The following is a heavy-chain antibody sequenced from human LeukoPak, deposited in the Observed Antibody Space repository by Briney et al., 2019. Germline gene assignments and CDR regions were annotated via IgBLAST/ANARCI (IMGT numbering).Heavy chain of an antibody. V-gene: IGHV1-2*02. J-gene: IGHJ5*02. D-gene: IGHD4-17*01. Sequence: ASVTVSCTTSGYTFTGYYMHWVRQAPGQGLEWMGWINPNTGATNSAQRFQGRVTMTRDTSMSTVYLVLTRLRSDDTAVYYCARLAVTTSGWLDPWGQGTLVTVSS. CDR2: INPNTGAT. CDR1: GYTFTGYY. CDR3: ARLAVTTSGWLDP.